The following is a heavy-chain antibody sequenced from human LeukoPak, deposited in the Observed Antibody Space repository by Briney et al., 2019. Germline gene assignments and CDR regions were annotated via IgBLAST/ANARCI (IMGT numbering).Heavy chain of an antibody. CDR3: ARVGVTTIAPIIDY. V-gene: IGHV4-59*08. J-gene: IGHJ4*02. CDR1: GGSISSYY. Sequence: SETLSLTCTVSGGSISSYYWSWIRQPPGKGLEWIGYIYYSGSTNYNPSLKSRVTISVDTSKNQFSLKLSSVTAADTAVYYCARVGVTTIAPIIDYWGQGTLVTVSS. CDR2: IYYSGST. D-gene: IGHD4-11*01.